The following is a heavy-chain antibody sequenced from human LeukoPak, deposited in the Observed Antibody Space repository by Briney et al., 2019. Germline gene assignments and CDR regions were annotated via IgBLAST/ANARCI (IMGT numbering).Heavy chain of an antibody. CDR1: GFTFSSYG. CDR2: INSDGSST. Sequence: PGGSLRLSCAASGFTFSSYGMSWVRQAPGKGLVWVSHINSDGSSTNYADSVKGRFTISRDNAKNTLYLQMNSLRAEDTAVYYCAPNWFDPWGQGTLVTVSS. J-gene: IGHJ5*02. V-gene: IGHV3-74*01. CDR3: APNWFDP.